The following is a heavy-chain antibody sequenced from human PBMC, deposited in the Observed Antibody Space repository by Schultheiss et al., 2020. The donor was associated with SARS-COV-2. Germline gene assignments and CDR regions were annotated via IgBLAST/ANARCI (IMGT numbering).Heavy chain of an antibody. V-gene: IGHV3-30*03. Sequence: GESLKISCVASGFTFSSYGMHWVRQAPGKGLEWVAVISYDGSNKYYADSVKGRFTISRDNSKNTLYLQMNSLRAEDTAVYYCAREWAEGTVTTYNMDVWGKGTTVTVSS. CDR3: AREWAEGTVTTYNMDV. J-gene: IGHJ6*03. D-gene: IGHD4-11*01. CDR2: ISYDGSNK. CDR1: GFTFSSYG.